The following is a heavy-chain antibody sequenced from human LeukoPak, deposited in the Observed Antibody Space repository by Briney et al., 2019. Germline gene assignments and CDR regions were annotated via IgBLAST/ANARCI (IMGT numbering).Heavy chain of an antibody. CDR3: ACPVSPDYAWGNIRPHGMDA. Sequence: PGGSLRLSCTASGFTFTDYTMSWFRQAPGKGLEWVGFIRSKAFGGTTEYAASVKGRFTLSRDDSKSIAYLEMNSLKPEDTALYYCACPVSPDYAWGNIRPHGMDAWGQGTTVTVSS. J-gene: IGHJ6*02. CDR2: IRSKAFGGTT. V-gene: IGHV3-49*03. CDR1: GFTFTDYT. D-gene: IGHD3-16*01.